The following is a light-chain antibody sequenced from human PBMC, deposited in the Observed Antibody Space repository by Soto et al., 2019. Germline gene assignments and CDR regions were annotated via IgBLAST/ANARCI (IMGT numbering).Light chain of an antibody. CDR3: CSYAGTNTFV. CDR2: EGN. V-gene: IGLV2-23*01. Sequence: QSALTQPASVSGSPGQSFTISCTGTRSDVGSYNLVSWYQQHPGKAPKLMIYEGNKRPSGVSNRFSGSKSANTASLTISGLQTEDEADYYCCSYAGTNTFVFGTRTKLTVL. J-gene: IGLJ1*01. CDR1: RSDVGSYNL.